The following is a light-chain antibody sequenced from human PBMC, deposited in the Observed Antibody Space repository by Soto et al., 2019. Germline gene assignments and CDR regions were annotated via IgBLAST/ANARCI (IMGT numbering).Light chain of an antibody. J-gene: IGLJ2*01. CDR2: YDD. Sequence: QSVLTQPPSASGSPGQSVTISCTGTSSDIGNNAVNWYQQLPGKAPKLLIYYDDLLPSGVSDRFSGSKSGTSASLAISGLQSEDEADYYCAEWDDSLNGVVFGGGTQMTVL. V-gene: IGLV1-36*01. CDR3: AEWDDSLNGVV. CDR1: SSDIGNNA.